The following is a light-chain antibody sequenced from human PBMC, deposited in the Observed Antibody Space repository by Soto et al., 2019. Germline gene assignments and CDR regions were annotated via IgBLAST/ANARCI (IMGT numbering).Light chain of an antibody. CDR2: GAS. Sequence: EIVMTQPPATLSVSPGERATLSCRASQSVSSNFSWYQQKPGQAPRLLIYGASTRATGIPARFSGSGSGTEFTLTISSLQSEDFAVYYCQHYNRWPPWTFGQGTKVEIK. CDR3: QHYNRWPPWT. V-gene: IGKV3-15*01. J-gene: IGKJ1*01. CDR1: QSVSSN.